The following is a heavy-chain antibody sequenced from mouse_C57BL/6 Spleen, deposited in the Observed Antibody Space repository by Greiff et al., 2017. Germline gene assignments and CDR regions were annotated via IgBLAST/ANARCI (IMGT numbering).Heavy chain of an antibody. Sequence: VKLVESGAELVRPGASVTLSCKASGYTFTDYEMHWVKQTPVHGLEWIGAIDPDTGGTAYNQKFNGKARLTADKSSSTAYMELRSLTSEDSAVYYCTREGLLRYYYAMDYWGQGTSVTVSS. D-gene: IGHD1-1*01. J-gene: IGHJ4*01. CDR3: TREGLLRYYYAMDY. CDR1: GYTFTDYE. V-gene: IGHV1-15*01. CDR2: IDPDTGGT.